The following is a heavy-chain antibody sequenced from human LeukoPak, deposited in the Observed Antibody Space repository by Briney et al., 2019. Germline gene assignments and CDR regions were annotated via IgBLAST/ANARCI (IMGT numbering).Heavy chain of an antibody. V-gene: IGHV3-23*01. J-gene: IGHJ4*02. Sequence: SGGSLRLSCEASGFTFSSYAMSWVRQAPGKGLEWVSGIIDSGDITSYANSVKGRFTISRDNSKNTLYLQMNSLRAEDTAVYYCAAQEASGNPSGAPFDYWGQGTLVTVSS. CDR1: GFTFSSYA. CDR2: IIDSGDIT. CDR3: AAQEASGNPSGAPFDY. D-gene: IGHD4-23*01.